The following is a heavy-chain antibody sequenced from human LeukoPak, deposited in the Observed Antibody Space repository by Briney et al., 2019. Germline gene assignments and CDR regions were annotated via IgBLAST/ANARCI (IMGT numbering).Heavy chain of an antibody. CDR1: GFSVGSTY. V-gene: IGHV3-53*01. Sequence: PGGSLRLSCEASGFSVGSTYMSWVHQAPGKGLEWVSLIYSAGSTFYADSVKGRFTISRDNSKNTLYLQMKSLRAEDTAVYYCARDSSSFPNYFDYWGQGTLVTVFS. CDR2: IYSAGST. J-gene: IGHJ4*02. CDR3: ARDSSSFPNYFDY. D-gene: IGHD5-24*01.